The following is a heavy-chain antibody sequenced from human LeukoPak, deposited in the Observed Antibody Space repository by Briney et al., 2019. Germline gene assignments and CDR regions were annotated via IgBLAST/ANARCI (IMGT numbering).Heavy chain of an antibody. CDR1: GGSINSYY. CDR3: ARLPYSSGWSLYYFDY. CDR2: ISYSGST. Sequence: SETLSLTCTVSGGSINSYYWSWIRQPPGKGLEWIGYISYSGSTNYNPSLKSRVTISVDTSKNQFPLKLSSVTAADTAVYYCARLPYSSGWSLYYFDYWGQGTLVTVSS. J-gene: IGHJ4*02. V-gene: IGHV4-59*08. D-gene: IGHD6-19*01.